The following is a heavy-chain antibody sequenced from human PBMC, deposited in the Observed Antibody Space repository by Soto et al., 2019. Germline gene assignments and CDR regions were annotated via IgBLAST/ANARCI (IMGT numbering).Heavy chain of an antibody. Sequence: QVQLQESGPGLVKPSQTLSLTCSVSGVSINSGGYYWSWLRHHPGKGLEWIGYIYYTGHTFYNASLKSRVAMFLDTSENQFSLKLSSVTAADTAVYYCARGSQLERDALDIWGQGTMVTVSS. CDR2: IYYTGHT. D-gene: IGHD1-1*01. CDR3: ARGSQLERDALDI. CDR1: GVSINSGGYY. J-gene: IGHJ3*02. V-gene: IGHV4-31*03.